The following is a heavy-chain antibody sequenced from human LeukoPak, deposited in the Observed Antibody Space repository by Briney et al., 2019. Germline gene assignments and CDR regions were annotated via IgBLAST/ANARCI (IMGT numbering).Heavy chain of an antibody. V-gene: IGHV1-2*02. D-gene: IGHD2-8*02. CDR1: GYTFTGYY. CDR3: ARDFSPWWIEYYFDY. CDR2: INPNSGGT. Sequence: ASVKVSCKASGYTFTGYYMHWVRQAPGQGLEWMGWINPNSGGTNYAQKFQGRVTMTRDTSISTAYMELSRLRSDDTAVYYCARDFSPWWIEYYFDYWGQGTLVTVSS. J-gene: IGHJ4*02.